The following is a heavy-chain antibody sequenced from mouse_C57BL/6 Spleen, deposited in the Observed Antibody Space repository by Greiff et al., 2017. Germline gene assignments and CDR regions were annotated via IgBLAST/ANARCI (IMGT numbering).Heavy chain of an antibody. V-gene: IGHV1-63*01. CDR3: ARVYNYGSSPYMDY. CDR2: IYPGGGCT. J-gene: IGHJ2*01. D-gene: IGHD1-1*01. CDR1: GYTFTNYW. Sequence: QVQLQQSGAELVRPGTSVKMSCKASGYTFTNYWIGWVKQRPGHGLEWIGEIYPGGGCTNYNEKFKGKATLTADKSSSTAYMPFSSLTSEDSAIYYCARVYNYGSSPYMDYWGQGTTLTVSS.